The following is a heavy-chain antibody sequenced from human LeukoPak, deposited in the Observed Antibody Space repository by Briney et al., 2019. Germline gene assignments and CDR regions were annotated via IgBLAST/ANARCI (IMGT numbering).Heavy chain of an antibody. CDR3: AAGETYYDFWSGYESFDI. Sequence: GASVKVSCKASGYTFTSYAMHWVRQAPGRRLEWMGWINAGNGNTKYSQKFQGRVTITRDTSASTAYMELSSLRSEDTAVYYCAAGETYYDFWSGYESFDIWGQGTMVTVSS. CDR2: INAGNGNT. CDR1: GYTFTSYA. J-gene: IGHJ3*02. V-gene: IGHV1-3*01. D-gene: IGHD3-3*01.